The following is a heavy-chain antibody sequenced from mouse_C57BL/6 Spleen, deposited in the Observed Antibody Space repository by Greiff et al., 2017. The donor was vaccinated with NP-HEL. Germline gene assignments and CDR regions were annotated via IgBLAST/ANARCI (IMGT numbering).Heavy chain of an antibody. D-gene: IGHD1-1*01. V-gene: IGHV1-4*01. J-gene: IGHJ3*01. CDR2: INPSSGYT. CDR3: ARNPYGSSPAWFAY. CDR1: GYTFTSYT. Sequence: VQLQQSGAELARPGASVKMSCKASGYTFTSYTMHWVKQRPGQGLEWIGYINPSSGYTKYNQKFKDKATLTADKSSSTAYMQLGSLTSEDSAVYYCARNPYGSSPAWFAYWGQGTLVTVSA.